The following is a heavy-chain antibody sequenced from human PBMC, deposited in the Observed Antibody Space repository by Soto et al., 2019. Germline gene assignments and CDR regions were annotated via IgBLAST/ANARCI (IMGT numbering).Heavy chain of an antibody. D-gene: IGHD6-6*01. J-gene: IGHJ4*02. CDR2: IKQDGSEK. CDR3: ARAEEYSSSHFDY. CDR1: GFTFSSYW. Sequence: LRLSCAASGFTFSSYWMSWVRQAPGKGLEWVANIKQDGSEKYYVDSVKGRFTISRDNAKNSLYLQMNSLRAEDTAVYYCARAEEYSSSHFDYWGQGTLVTVSS. V-gene: IGHV3-7*01.